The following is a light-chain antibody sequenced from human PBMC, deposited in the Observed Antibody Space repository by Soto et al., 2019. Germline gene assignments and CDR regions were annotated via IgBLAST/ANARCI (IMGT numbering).Light chain of an antibody. CDR3: QKYGSSPRT. Sequence: EMVLTQSPGTLSLSPGERATLSCRASQSVSSTYLAWYQQNPGQPPRLLMYGASSRTTGIPDRFSGSGSGTDFTLTISGLEPEDFAVYYCQKYGSSPRTFGQGTKVEIK. J-gene: IGKJ1*01. CDR1: QSVSSTY. CDR2: GAS. V-gene: IGKV3-20*01.